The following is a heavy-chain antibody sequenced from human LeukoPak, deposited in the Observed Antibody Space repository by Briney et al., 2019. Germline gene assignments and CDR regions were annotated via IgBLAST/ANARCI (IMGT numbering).Heavy chain of an antibody. J-gene: IGHJ4*02. CDR2: IYPGDSDT. CDR1: GYSFTSYW. Sequence: HGESLKISCKGSGYSFTSYWLGWVRQMPGKGLEWMGIIYPGDSDTRYSPSLQGQVTISADKSISTAYLKWSSLKASDTAMYYCARGRGELGELQFDYWGQGTLVTVSS. V-gene: IGHV5-51*01. D-gene: IGHD1-26*01. CDR3: ARGRGELGELQFDY.